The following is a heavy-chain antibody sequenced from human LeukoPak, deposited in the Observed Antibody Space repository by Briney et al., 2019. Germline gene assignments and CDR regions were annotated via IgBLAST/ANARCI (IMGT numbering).Heavy chain of an antibody. Sequence: SETLSLTCTVSGGSISSGDYYWSWIRQPPGKGLEWIGYIYYSGSTYYNPSLKSRVTISVDTSKNQFSLKLSSVTAADTAVYYCARDRRLRFLEWEQYYYGMDVWGQGTTVTVSS. CDR1: GGSISSGDYY. J-gene: IGHJ6*02. CDR2: IYYSGST. D-gene: IGHD3-3*01. V-gene: IGHV4-30-4*01. CDR3: ARDRRLRFLEWEQYYYGMDV.